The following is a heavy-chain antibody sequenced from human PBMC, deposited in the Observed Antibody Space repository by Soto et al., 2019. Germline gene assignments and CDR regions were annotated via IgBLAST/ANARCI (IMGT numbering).Heavy chain of an antibody. CDR3: ARVATGGYYYYYYMDV. V-gene: IGHV4-34*01. CDR2: INHSGST. CDR1: GWSFSGYY. Sequence: SETLSLTCAFYGWSFSGYYWSWIRQPPGKGLEWIGEINHSGSTNYNPSLKSRVTISVDTSKNQFSLKLSSVTAADTAVYYCARVATGGYYYYYYMDVWGKGTTVTVSS. J-gene: IGHJ6*03. D-gene: IGHD5-12*01.